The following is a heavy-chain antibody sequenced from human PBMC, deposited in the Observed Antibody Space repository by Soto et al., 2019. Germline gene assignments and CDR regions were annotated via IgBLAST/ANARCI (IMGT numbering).Heavy chain of an antibody. J-gene: IGHJ5*02. V-gene: IGHV5-51*01. Sequence: GESLKISCKAPGYSFSSHGIGWVRQIPGKGLEWMGIIYPGDSDTRYSPSFQGQVAISADKSIGTAYLQWSSLKASDTAMYYCARRRGYSGYDFWFDPWGQGTLVTVSS. CDR3: ARRRGYSGYDFWFDP. D-gene: IGHD5-12*01. CDR1: GYSFSSHG. CDR2: IYPGDSDT.